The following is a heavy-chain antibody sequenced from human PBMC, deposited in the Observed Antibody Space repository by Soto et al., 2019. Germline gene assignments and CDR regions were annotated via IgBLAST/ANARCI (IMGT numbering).Heavy chain of an antibody. V-gene: IGHV3-21*01. CDR1: GFTFSSYS. J-gene: IGHJ3*02. D-gene: IGHD3-22*01. CDR2: ISSSSSYI. Sequence: PXXSLRLSCAASGFTFSSYSMNWVRQAPGKGLEWVSSISSSSSYIYYADSGKGRFTISRDNAKNSLYLQMNSLRAQDTAVYYCARDYDSSGYDDAFDIWGQGTMVTVSS. CDR3: ARDYDSSGYDDAFDI.